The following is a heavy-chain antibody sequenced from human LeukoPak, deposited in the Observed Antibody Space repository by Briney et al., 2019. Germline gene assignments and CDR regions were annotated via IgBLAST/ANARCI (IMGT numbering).Heavy chain of an antibody. CDR3: ARGGYCSSTSCLVYYYYYYMDV. V-gene: IGHV1-69*06. J-gene: IGHJ6*03. Sequence: SVKVSCKASGYTFTSYDINWVRQATGQGLEWMGGIIPIFGTANYAQKFQGRVTITADKSTSTAYMELSSLRSEDTAVYYCARGGYCSSTSCLVYYYYYYMDVWGKGTTVTVSS. CDR2: IIPIFGTA. CDR1: GYTFTSYD. D-gene: IGHD2-2*01.